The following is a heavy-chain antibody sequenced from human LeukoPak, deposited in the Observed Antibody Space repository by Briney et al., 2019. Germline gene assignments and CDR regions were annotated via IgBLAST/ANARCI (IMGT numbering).Heavy chain of an antibody. CDR1: GGSISNYY. CDR2: IYYSGST. Sequence: SETLSLTCSVSGGSISNYYWSWIRQPPGKGLEWIGYIYYSGSTNYNPSLKSRVTISVDTSKNQLSLKLTSVTAADTAVYYCAREAGRVFDYWGQGPLVTVSS. J-gene: IGHJ4*02. D-gene: IGHD3-16*01. CDR3: AREAGRVFDY. V-gene: IGHV4-59*12.